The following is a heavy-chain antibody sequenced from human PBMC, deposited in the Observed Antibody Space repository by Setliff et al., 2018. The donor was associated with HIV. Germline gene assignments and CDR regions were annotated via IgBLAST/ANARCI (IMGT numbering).Heavy chain of an antibody. J-gene: IGHJ4*02. CDR3: AGMFFYGSGSKSDFDY. CDR2: IYNRGYT. D-gene: IGHD3-10*01. Sequence: SETLSLTCTVSGGSIMSDGYYWNWIRQRPGKGLEWIGYIYNRGYTYYNPSLKSRVTTSIDTSQNQFSLRLSSVTVADTAVYYCAGMFFYGSGSKSDFDYWGRGTQVTVSS. V-gene: IGHV4-31*03. CDR1: GGSIMSDGYY.